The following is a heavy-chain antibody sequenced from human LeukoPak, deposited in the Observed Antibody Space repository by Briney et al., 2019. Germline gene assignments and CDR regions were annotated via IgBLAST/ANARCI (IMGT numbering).Heavy chain of an antibody. V-gene: IGHV1-8*01. J-gene: IGHJ4*02. Sequence: AAVKVSCKASGYTFTSYDIHWVRQDPGRGLDYLGWINPNSGKTGYTQKFQGRFSMTRDTSISTAYLELNSLTSEDTAVYYCARGGGFSFGAQSYYQLSLWGQGTLVTVSS. CDR1: GYTFTSYD. D-gene: IGHD3-10*01. CDR3: ARGGGFSFGAQSYYQLSL. CDR2: INPNSGKT.